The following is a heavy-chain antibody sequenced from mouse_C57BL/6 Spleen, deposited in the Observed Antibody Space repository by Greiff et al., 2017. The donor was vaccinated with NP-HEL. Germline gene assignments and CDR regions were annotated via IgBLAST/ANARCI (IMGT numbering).Heavy chain of an antibody. CDR2: ISSGSSTI. J-gene: IGHJ4*01. D-gene: IGHD3-1*01. Sequence: EVMLVESGGGLVKPGGSLTLSCAASGFTFSDYGMHWVRQAPEKGLEWVAYISSGSSTIYYADTVKGRFTISRDNAKNTLFLQMTRLRSEYTAMYYCARGGFFYAMDYWGQGTSVTVSS. CDR1: GFTFSDYG. CDR3: ARGGFFYAMDY. V-gene: IGHV5-17*01.